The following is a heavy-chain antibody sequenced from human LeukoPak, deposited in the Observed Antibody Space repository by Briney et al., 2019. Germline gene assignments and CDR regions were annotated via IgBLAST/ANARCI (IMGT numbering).Heavy chain of an antibody. D-gene: IGHD4/OR15-4a*01. V-gene: IGHV4-34*01. Sequence: SETLSLTCAVYGGSFSGYYWSWIRQPPGKGLEWIGEINHSGRTNYNPSLKSRVTISVDTSKNQFSLKLSSVTAADTAVYYCARQNYGATPLRYWGQGTLVTVSS. CDR2: INHSGRT. CDR3: ARQNYGATPLRY. J-gene: IGHJ4*02. CDR1: GGSFSGYY.